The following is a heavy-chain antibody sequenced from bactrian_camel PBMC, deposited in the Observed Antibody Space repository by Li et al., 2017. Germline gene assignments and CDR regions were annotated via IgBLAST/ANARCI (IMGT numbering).Heavy chain of an antibody. CDR1: GFTFDDYA. Sequence: HVQLVESGGGLVQPGGSLRLSCAVAGFTFDDYAMGWIRQAPGKGLEWVSSIYSDTSDTYYADSVKGRFTISRDSAKNTVYLQMNSLKFEDTGLYYCAAGDPANVWGQGTQVTVS. V-gene: IGHV3S7*01. J-gene: IGHJ4*01. CDR2: IYSDTSDT. CDR3: AAGDPANV. D-gene: IGHD6*01.